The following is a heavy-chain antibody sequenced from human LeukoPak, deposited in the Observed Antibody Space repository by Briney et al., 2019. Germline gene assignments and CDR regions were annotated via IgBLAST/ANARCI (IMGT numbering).Heavy chain of an antibody. Sequence: GGSLRLSCGASGFTFSSYGMHWVRQAPGKGLVWVSRVNPQGSGTSYADSVKGRFTISRDNAKDALHLQMDNLRAEDTAVYYCARARWSSTGWFLGYWGQGTLVTVSS. CDR1: GFTFSSYG. CDR2: VNPQGSGT. J-gene: IGHJ4*02. V-gene: IGHV3-74*01. CDR3: ARARWSSTGWFLGY. D-gene: IGHD6-19*01.